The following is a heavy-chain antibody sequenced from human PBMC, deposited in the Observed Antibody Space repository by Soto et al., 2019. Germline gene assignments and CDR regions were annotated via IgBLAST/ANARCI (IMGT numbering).Heavy chain of an antibody. CDR1: GFTFSSYG. CDR3: ARDPLRGTIFGVVIIYYYGMDV. V-gene: IGHV3-33*01. Sequence: PGGSLKLSCAASGFTFSSYGMHWVRQAPGKGLEWVAVIWYDGSNKYYADSVKGRFTISRDNSKNTLYLQMNSLRAEDTAVYYCARDPLRGTIFGVVIIYYYGMDVWGQGTTVTVSS. J-gene: IGHJ6*02. CDR2: IWYDGSNK. D-gene: IGHD3-3*01.